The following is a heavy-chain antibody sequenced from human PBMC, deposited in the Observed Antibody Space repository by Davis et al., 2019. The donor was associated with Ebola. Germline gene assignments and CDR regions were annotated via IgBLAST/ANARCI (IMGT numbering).Heavy chain of an antibody. V-gene: IGHV4-61*05. D-gene: IGHD3-16*01. CDR1: GGSISSSSYY. Sequence: GSLRLSCTVSGGSISSSSYYWGWIRQPPGKGLEWIGYIYYSGNTNYNPSLKSRVTISADTSKNQFSLRLKSVTAADTAMYYCARDYVYWGQGILVTVSS. CDR2: IYYSGNT. J-gene: IGHJ4*02. CDR3: ARDYVY.